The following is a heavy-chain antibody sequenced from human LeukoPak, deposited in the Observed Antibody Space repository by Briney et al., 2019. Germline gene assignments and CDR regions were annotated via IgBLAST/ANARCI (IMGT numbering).Heavy chain of an antibody. Sequence: ASVKVSCKASGYTFTGYYMHWVRQAPGQGLEWMGWINPNSGGTNYAQKFQGRVTMTRDTAISTAYMELRRLRSDATAVYYCAREGSPYVWGSLSCFAPWGRGTLVTVSS. CDR3: AREGSPYVWGSLSCFAP. V-gene: IGHV1-2*02. CDR1: GYTFTGYY. J-gene: IGHJ5*02. D-gene: IGHD3-16*01. CDR2: INPNSGGT.